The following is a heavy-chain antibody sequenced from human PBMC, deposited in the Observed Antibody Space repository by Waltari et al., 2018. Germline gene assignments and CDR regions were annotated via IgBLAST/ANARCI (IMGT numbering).Heavy chain of an antibody. CDR2: ISSSGNTI. Sequence: QVQLVESGGDLVKPGGSLRLSCAASAFTFSDYYMSWIRQAPGKGLEWISYISSSGNTIYYADSVKGRFAISRDNAKNSLSLQMNSLRADDTAVYFCARDMGGDREFDYWGQGTQVTVSP. D-gene: IGHD2-21*01. V-gene: IGHV3-11*04. CDR3: ARDMGGDREFDY. CDR1: AFTFSDYY. J-gene: IGHJ4*02.